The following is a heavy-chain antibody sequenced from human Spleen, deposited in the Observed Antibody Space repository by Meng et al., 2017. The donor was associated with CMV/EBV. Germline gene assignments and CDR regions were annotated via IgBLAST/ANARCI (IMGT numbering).Heavy chain of an antibody. CDR3: ASRPEVGANDNWFDP. J-gene: IGHJ5*02. CDR2: IYYSGST. D-gene: IGHD1-26*01. CDR1: ISGSSYF. Sequence: ISGSSYFWGWIRQPPGKGLEWIGSIYYSGSTYYNPSLKSRVTISADTSKNQFSLKLRSVTAADTAVYYCASRPEVGANDNWFDPWGQGTLVTVSS. V-gene: IGHV4-39*01.